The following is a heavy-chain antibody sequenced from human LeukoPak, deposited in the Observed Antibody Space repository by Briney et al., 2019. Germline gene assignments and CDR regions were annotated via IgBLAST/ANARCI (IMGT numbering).Heavy chain of an antibody. CDR3: ARVLAYCSSTSCHDY. J-gene: IGHJ4*02. CDR2: ISAYNGNT. Sequence: GASVKVSCKASGYTFSNYGVSWVRQAPGQGLEWMGWISAYNGNTDYAQKLQGRVTMTTDTSTCTAYMELTSLRSDDTAVYYCARVLAYCSSTSCHDYWGQGTLVTVSS. D-gene: IGHD2-2*01. CDR1: GYTFSNYG. V-gene: IGHV1-18*01.